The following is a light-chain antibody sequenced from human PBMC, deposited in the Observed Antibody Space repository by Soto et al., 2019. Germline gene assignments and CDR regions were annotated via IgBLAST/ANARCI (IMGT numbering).Light chain of an antibody. J-gene: IGLJ3*02. V-gene: IGLV2-14*03. CDR2: DVT. CDR1: SSDVGGYNF. CDR3: NSYTTSGAVV. Sequence: QFALTQPASVSGSPGQSITISCTGTSSDVGGYNFVSWYQQHPGNAPKLIIYDVTSRPSGVSNRFSGSKSGNAASLTISGLQAEDEALYYCNSYTTSGAVVFGGGTKVTVL.